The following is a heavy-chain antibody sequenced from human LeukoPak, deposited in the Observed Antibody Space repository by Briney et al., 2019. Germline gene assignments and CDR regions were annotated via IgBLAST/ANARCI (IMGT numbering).Heavy chain of an antibody. CDR3: ARVGGFGSLYYFDY. Sequence: GRSLRLSCAASGFTFSSYGMHWVRQAPGKGLEWVAVISYDGSNKYYADSVKGRFTISRDNSKNTLYLQMNSLRAEDTAVYYCARVGGFGSLYYFDYWGQGTLVTVSS. CDR1: GFTFSSYG. J-gene: IGHJ4*02. V-gene: IGHV3-30*03. D-gene: IGHD2-15*01. CDR2: ISYDGSNK.